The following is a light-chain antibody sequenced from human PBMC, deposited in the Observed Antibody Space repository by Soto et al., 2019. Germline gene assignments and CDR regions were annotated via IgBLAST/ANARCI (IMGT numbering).Light chain of an antibody. Sequence: QSVLTQPASVSGSPGQSITISCTGTSSDVGGYNYVSWYQQHPGKAPKLLIYEVSNRPSGGSHRFSGSKSGNTASLTISGLQAEDEADYYCSSYTRSRTYVFGTGTKLTVL. J-gene: IGLJ1*01. CDR2: EVS. CDR3: SSYTRSRTYV. V-gene: IGLV2-14*01. CDR1: SSDVGGYNY.